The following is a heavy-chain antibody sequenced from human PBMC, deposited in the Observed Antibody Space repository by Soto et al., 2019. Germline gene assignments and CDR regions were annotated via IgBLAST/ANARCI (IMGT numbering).Heavy chain of an antibody. D-gene: IGHD1-26*01. V-gene: IGHV1-69*01. CDR2: IIPVVGTT. CDR3: ATLEATTLPSES. CDR1: GGSFSEVA. J-gene: IGHJ5*02. Sequence: QVQLVQSGAEVKKPGSSVTVCCKASGGSFSEVAISWVRQAPGQGLEWMGRIIPVVGTTDYTQKFQGRLTILADESTNTAYMELSSLRSEDTAVYYCATLEATTLPSESWGQGTLVTVSS.